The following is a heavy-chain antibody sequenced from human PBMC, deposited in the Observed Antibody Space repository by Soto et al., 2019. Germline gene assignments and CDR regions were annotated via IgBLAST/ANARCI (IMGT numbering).Heavy chain of an antibody. D-gene: IGHD3-10*01. CDR2: ISGSGSDT. V-gene: IGHV3-23*01. Sequence: EVQLLESGGGLVQPGGSLRLSCAACGFTFSSYAMSWVRQAPGKGLEWVSAISGSGSDTYYAGSVKGRFTISRDNSKNTLYLQMNSLRDEDAALYYCAKDRLASGSGVRFDPWGQGTLVTVSS. CDR1: GFTFSSYA. CDR3: AKDRLASGSGVRFDP. J-gene: IGHJ5*02.